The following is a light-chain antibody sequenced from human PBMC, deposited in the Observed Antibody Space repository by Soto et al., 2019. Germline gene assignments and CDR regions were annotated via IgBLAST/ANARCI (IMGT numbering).Light chain of an antibody. CDR2: EVS. Sequence: QSALAQPASVSGSPGQSITISCTGTSSDVGGYNYVSWYQLHPGKAPKLMVYEVSNRPSGVSNRFSGSKSGNTASLTISGLQAEDEADYYCSSYTSSTAYVFGTGPKV. J-gene: IGLJ1*01. CDR3: SSYTSSTAYV. CDR1: SSDVGGYNY. V-gene: IGLV2-14*01.